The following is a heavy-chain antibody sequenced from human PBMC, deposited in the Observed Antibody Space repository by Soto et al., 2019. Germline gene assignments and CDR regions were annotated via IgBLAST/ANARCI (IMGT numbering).Heavy chain of an antibody. Sequence: SGPTLVNPTQTLTLTCTFSGFSLSARGVGVGWIRQPPGKALEWLALIYWDDDKRYSPSVKSRVTIARDTSKNQVLLILTDMDPVDSATYYCVRNLGNSPPDYWGQGTLVTVSS. V-gene: IGHV2-5*02. J-gene: IGHJ4*02. D-gene: IGHD1-1*01. CDR1: GFSLSARGVG. CDR2: IYWDDDK. CDR3: VRNLGNSPPDY.